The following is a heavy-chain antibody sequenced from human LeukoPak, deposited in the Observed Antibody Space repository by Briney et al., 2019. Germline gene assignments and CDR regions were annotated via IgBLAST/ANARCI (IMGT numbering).Heavy chain of an antibody. CDR3: ARGYTYYDFWSGYRPDAFDI. V-gene: IGHV6-1*01. CDR1: RVSDSSNIAA. CDR2: TYYRSKWYN. Sequence: SQTLSLTRALSRVSDSSNIAACNSIRDSPSRGLEWVGRTYYRSKWYNDYAVSVKSRITINPDTSKNQFSLQLNSVTPEDTALYYCARGYTYYDFWSGYRPDAFDIWGQGTMVTVSS. D-gene: IGHD3-3*01. J-gene: IGHJ3*02.